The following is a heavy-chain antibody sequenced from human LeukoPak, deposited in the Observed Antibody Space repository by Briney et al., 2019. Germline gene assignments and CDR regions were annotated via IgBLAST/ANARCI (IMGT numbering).Heavy chain of an antibody. Sequence: PGGSLRLSCAASGFTFSSYAMSWVRQAPGKGLEWVSAISGSGGSTYYADPVKGRFTISRDNSKNTLYLQMNSLRAEDTAVYYCATRSAYYYDSSGYIRSHRFDYWGQGTLVTVSS. CDR3: ATRSAYYYDSSGYIRSHRFDY. CDR1: GFTFSSYA. J-gene: IGHJ4*02. CDR2: ISGSGGST. D-gene: IGHD3-22*01. V-gene: IGHV3-23*01.